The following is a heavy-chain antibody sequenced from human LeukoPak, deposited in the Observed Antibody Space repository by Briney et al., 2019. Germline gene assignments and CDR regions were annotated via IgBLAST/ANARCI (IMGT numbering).Heavy chain of an antibody. V-gene: IGHV3-7*03. J-gene: IGHJ5*02. CDR3: AGPKFDP. CDR1: GGSISGSSYY. Sequence: ETLSLTCTVSGGSISGSSYYWGWIRQAPGKGLEWVANIKQDGSKIYYVDSVKGRFTISRDNAKNSLYLQMNSLRAEDTAVYYCAGPKFDPWGQGTLVTVSS. CDR2: IKQDGSKI.